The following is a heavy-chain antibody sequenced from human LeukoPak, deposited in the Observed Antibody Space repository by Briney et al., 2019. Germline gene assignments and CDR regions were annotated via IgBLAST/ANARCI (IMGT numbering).Heavy chain of an antibody. J-gene: IGHJ4*02. V-gene: IGHV3-48*04. CDR3: ARDPIVGATPTFGY. CDR2: ISSSGSTI. Sequence: GGSLRLSCAASGFTFSSYWMSWVRQAPGRGLEWVSYISSSGSTIYYADSVKGRFTISRDNAKNSLYLQMNSLRAEDTAVYYCARDPIVGATPTFGYWGQGTLVTVSS. CDR1: GFTFSSYW. D-gene: IGHD1-26*01.